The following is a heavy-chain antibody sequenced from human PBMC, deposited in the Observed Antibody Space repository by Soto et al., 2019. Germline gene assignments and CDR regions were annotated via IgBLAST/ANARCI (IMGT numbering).Heavy chain of an antibody. V-gene: IGHV3-21*01. CDR1: GFTFSSYS. Sequence: EVQLVESGGGLVKPGGSLRLSCAASGFTFSSYSMNWVRQAPGKGLEWVSSISSSSSYIDYADSVKGRFTISRDNAKNSLYLQMNSLRAEDTAVYYCARGMSYSSSPFDYRGQGTLVTVSS. CDR2: ISSSSSYI. D-gene: IGHD6-13*01. J-gene: IGHJ4*02. CDR3: ARGMSYSSSPFDY.